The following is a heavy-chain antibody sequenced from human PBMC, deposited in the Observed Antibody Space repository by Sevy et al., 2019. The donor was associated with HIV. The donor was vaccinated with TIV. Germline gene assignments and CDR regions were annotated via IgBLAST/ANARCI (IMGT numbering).Heavy chain of an antibody. CDR1: GFSLSTSGVG. CDR3: VHRPENYDILTGYLPNWFDP. D-gene: IGHD3-9*01. Sequence: SGPTLVKPTQTLTLTCTFSGFSLSTSGVGVGWIRQPPGKALEWLALIFWDDDKRYSPSLKSRLTITKDTSKNQVVLXMTNMDPVDTATYYCVHRPENYDILTGYLPNWFDPWGQGTLVTVSS. CDR2: IFWDDDK. V-gene: IGHV2-5*02. J-gene: IGHJ5*02.